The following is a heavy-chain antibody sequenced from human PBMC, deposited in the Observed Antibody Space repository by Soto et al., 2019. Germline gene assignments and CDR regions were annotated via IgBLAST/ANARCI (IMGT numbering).Heavy chain of an antibody. CDR3: ARSGDILLAAWFDP. Sequence: VKVSCKTSGATFNNSAISWLRQAPGQGLEWMGGITPLYHATYAQKFQGRVTISADGSTSTVYMELRSLRSDDTAVYYCARSGDILLAAWFDPWGQGTLVTVSS. V-gene: IGHV1-69*13. D-gene: IGHD2-8*02. CDR2: ITPLYHA. CDR1: GATFNNSA. J-gene: IGHJ5*02.